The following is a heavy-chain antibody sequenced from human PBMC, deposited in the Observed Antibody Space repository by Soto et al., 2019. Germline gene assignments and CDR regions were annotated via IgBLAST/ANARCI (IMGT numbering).Heavy chain of an antibody. J-gene: IGHJ3*01. V-gene: IGHV3-30*03. Sequence: GGSLRLSCTASGFLFSSYGLHWVRQAPGKRLEWVGIVSYDGSDSYYADSVKGRFTISRDNSNKTMSLQMNSLRTEDTALYYCATFGIYDFWSGYLHRDAFDVWGQGXMVTVSS. CDR3: ATFGIYDFWSGYLHRDAFDV. CDR2: VSYDGSDS. D-gene: IGHD3-3*01. CDR1: GFLFSSYG.